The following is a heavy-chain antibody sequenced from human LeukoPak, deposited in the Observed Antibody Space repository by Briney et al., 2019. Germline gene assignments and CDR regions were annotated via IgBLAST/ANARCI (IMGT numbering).Heavy chain of an antibody. CDR2: ISISGSKT. Sequence: PGWSLRLSCAASEFDFSSHAMTWVRQAPGKGLEWVSAISISGSKTYYADSVKGRFTISRDNSKNTLYLQMNSLRAEDTAVYYCANEIRPNDYWGQGTQVTVSS. V-gene: IGHV3-23*01. J-gene: IGHJ4*02. D-gene: IGHD4-17*01. CDR1: EFDFSSHA. CDR3: ANEIRPNDY.